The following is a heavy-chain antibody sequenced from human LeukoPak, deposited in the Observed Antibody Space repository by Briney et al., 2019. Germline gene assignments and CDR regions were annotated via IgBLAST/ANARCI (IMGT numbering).Heavy chain of an antibody. D-gene: IGHD3-9*01. J-gene: IGHJ4*02. Sequence: ASVTVSCTASGYTFTSYGISWVRQAPGQGLEWMGWISAYNGNTNYAQKLQGRVTMTTDTSTSTAYMELRSLRSDDTAVYYCARDQEVLRYFDWLEVHGYWGQGTLVTVSS. CDR1: GYTFTSYG. CDR3: ARDQEVLRYFDWLEVHGY. V-gene: IGHV1-18*01. CDR2: ISAYNGNT.